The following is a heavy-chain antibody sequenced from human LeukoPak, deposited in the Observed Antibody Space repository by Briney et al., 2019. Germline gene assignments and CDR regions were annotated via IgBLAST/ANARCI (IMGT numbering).Heavy chain of an antibody. CDR3: ARGVFECSSTSCYLWGGSTGYFDY. CDR1: GGSLSSYY. V-gene: IGHV4-59*01. J-gene: IGHJ4*02. D-gene: IGHD2-2*01. CDR2: IYYSGST. Sequence: PSETLSLTCTVSGGSLSSYYWSWIRQPPGKGLEWIGYIYYSGSTNYNPSLKSRVTISVDTSKNQFSLKLSSVTAADTAVYYCARGVFECSSTSCYLWGGSTGYFDYWGQGTLVTVSS.